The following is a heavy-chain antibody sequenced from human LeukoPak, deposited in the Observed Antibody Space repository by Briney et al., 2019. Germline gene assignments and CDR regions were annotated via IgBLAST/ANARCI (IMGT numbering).Heavy chain of an antibody. Sequence: PWETLSLTCTVSGDSISSSSYYWGWIRQPPGKGLEWIGTIYYSGSTYYNSSLKSRVTMSVDTSKNQFSLNLSSVTAADTAVYYCARHSNGGCTSTRCHIDYWGQRTPVTVSS. D-gene: IGHD2-2*01. CDR2: IYYSGST. CDR1: GDSISSSSYY. CDR3: ARHSNGGCTSTRCHIDY. V-gene: IGHV4-39*01. J-gene: IGHJ4*02.